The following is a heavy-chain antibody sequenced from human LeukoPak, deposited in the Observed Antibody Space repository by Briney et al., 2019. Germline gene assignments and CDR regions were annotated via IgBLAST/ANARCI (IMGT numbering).Heavy chain of an antibody. CDR2: ISSSSSYT. CDR1: GFTFSDYY. CDR3: ARAILYGSGSYYDYYFDY. Sequence: GGSLRLSCAASGFTFSDYYMSWIRQAPGKGLEWVSYISSSSSYTNYADSVKGRFTISRDNAKNSLYLQMNSLRAEDTAVYYCARAILYGSGSYYDYYFDYWGQGTLVTVSS. V-gene: IGHV3-11*05. J-gene: IGHJ4*02. D-gene: IGHD3-10*01.